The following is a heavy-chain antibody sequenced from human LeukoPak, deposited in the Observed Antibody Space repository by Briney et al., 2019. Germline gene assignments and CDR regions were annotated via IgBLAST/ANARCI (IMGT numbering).Heavy chain of an antibody. J-gene: IGHJ3*02. V-gene: IGHV1-69*05. CDR3: ARAWWSTGDDAFDI. Sequence: SVKVSCTASGGTFSRYAISWVRQAPGQGRGWMGGIIPIIGTANYAQKFQGRVTITTDESTSTAYMELSSLRCEDTAVYYCARAWWSTGDDAFDIWGQGTMVTVSS. D-gene: IGHD2-8*02. CDR2: IIPIIGTA. CDR1: GGTFSRYA.